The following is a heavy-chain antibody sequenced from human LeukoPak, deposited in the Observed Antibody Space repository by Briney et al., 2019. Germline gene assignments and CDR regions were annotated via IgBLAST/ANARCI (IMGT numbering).Heavy chain of an antibody. Sequence: ASVKVSCKASGYTFTSYYMHWVRQAPGQGLEWMGIINPSGGSTSYAQKFQGRVTMTRDTSTSTVYMEVSSLRSEGTAVYYCARGAYCSGTSCPRRYYYGMDVWGQGTTVTVSS. CDR1: GYTFTSYY. V-gene: IGHV1-46*01. CDR3: ARGAYCSGTSCPRRYYYGMDV. CDR2: INPSGGST. J-gene: IGHJ6*02. D-gene: IGHD2-2*01.